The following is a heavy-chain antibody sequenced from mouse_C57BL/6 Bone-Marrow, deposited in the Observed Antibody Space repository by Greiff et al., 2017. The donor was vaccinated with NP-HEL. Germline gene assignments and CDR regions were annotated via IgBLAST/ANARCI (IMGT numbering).Heavy chain of an antibody. V-gene: IGHV3-6*01. CDR2: ISYDGSN. J-gene: IGHJ4*01. CDR3: ARRGLYAMDY. CDR1: GYSITSGYY. Sequence: EVKLQESGPGLVKPSQSLTLTCSVTGYSITSGYYWNWIRQFPGNKLEWMGYISYDGSNNYNQSLKNRISSTRDTSKNQFFLKLNSVTTEDTATYYCARRGLYAMDYWGQGTSVTVSS.